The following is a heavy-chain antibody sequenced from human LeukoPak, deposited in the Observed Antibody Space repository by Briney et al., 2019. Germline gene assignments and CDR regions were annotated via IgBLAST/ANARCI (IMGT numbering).Heavy chain of an antibody. CDR1: GGSISGSSYY. CDR2: IYYSGST. D-gene: IGHD2-21*02. V-gene: IGHV4-39*07. CDR3: AREVVVTAMRVRFTWFDP. J-gene: IGHJ5*02. Sequence: PSETLSLTCTVSGGSISGSSYYWGWIRQPPGKGLEWIGSIYYSGSTYYNPSLKSRVTISVDTSKNQFSLKLSSVTAADTAVYYCAREVVVTAMRVRFTWFDPWGQGTLVTVSS.